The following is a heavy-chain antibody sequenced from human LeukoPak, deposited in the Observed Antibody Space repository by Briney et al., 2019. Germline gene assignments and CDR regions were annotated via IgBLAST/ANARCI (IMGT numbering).Heavy chain of an antibody. CDR2: IYNSGST. CDR1: GGSISSYY. CDR3: ARDLYSGYDFHY. D-gene: IGHD5-12*01. V-gene: IGHV4-59*01. Sequence: KPSETLSLTCTVSGGSISSYYWSWIRQPPGKGLEWIGYIYNSGSTNYNPSLKSRVTISVDTSKNKISLKLSSVTAADTAVYYCARDLYSGYDFHYWGQGTLVTVSS. J-gene: IGHJ4*02.